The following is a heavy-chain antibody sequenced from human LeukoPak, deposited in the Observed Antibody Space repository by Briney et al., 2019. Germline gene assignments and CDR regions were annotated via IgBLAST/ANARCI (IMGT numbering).Heavy chain of an antibody. J-gene: IGHJ4*02. V-gene: IGHV3-48*03. CDR3: ASFTDY. Sequence: LGGSLRLSCAASGFTFSSYEMNWVRQAPGKGLEWVSYISSSGSSLYYADSVKGRFTISRDNAKNSLYLQMNSLRAEDTAIYYCASFTDYWGQGTLFSVSS. CDR1: GFTFSSYE. CDR2: ISSSGSSL.